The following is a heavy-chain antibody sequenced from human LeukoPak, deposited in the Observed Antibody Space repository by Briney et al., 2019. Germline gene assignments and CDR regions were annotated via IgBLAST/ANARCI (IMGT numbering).Heavy chain of an antibody. Sequence: SETLSLTCTVSGGSISSYYWSWIRQPAGKGLEWIGRIYTSGSTNYNPSLKSRVTMSVDTSKNQFPLKLSSVTAADTAVYYCARDLPRNRITMVRDDAFDIWGQGTMVTVSS. CDR2: IYTSGST. CDR3: ARDLPRNRITMVRDDAFDI. CDR1: GGSISSYY. D-gene: IGHD3-10*01. V-gene: IGHV4-4*07. J-gene: IGHJ3*02.